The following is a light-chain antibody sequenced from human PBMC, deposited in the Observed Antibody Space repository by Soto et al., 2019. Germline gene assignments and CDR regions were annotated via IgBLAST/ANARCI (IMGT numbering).Light chain of an antibody. CDR2: DNN. CDR1: YPNIGSNT. J-gene: IGLJ2*01. Sequence: QSVLTQPPSASGTPGQRVTISCSGGYPNIGSNTVNWYHQLPGTAPKLLIYDNNQRPSGVPDRFSGSTSGTSASLAISGLLSEDVADYYCATWDDSLNGVVFGGGTKLTVL. CDR3: ATWDDSLNGVV. V-gene: IGLV1-44*01.